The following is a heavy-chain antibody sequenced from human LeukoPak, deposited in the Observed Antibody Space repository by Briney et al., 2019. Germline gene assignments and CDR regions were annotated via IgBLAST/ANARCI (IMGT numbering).Heavy chain of an antibody. Sequence: SETLSLTCTVSGGSISSSSYYWGWIRQPPGKGLEWIGSIYYSGSTYYNPSLKSRVTISVDTSKNQFSLKLSSVTAADTAVYYCARDQGGATFGPFDYWGQGTLVTVSS. CDR1: GGSISSSSYY. V-gene: IGHV4-39*02. D-gene: IGHD1-26*01. CDR2: IYYSGST. CDR3: ARDQGGATFGPFDY. J-gene: IGHJ4*02.